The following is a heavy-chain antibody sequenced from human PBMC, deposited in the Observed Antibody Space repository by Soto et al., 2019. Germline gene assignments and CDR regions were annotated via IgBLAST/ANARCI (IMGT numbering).Heavy chain of an antibody. CDR1: GFPFSSFS. CDR2: IGRVSTYI. V-gene: IGHV3-21*02. J-gene: IGHJ4*02. Sequence: QLVESGGGLVKPGGSLRLSCVASGFPFSSFSLNWIRHAPGKGLEWVSSIGRVSTYIYYADSVRGRFTVSRDNAKNSVYLQMNGLTAEDSGIYYCARVTAGSGSYQIDLWGQGTLVTV. D-gene: IGHD3-10*01. CDR3: ARVTAGSGSYQIDL.